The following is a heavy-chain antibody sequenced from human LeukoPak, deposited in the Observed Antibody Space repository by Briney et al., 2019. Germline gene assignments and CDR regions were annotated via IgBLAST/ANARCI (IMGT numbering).Heavy chain of an antibody. CDR1: GYTFTSYG. CDR3: ARDTYSSSWPDYFDY. V-gene: IGHV1-18*01. CDR2: ISAYNGNT. D-gene: IGHD6-13*01. Sequence: ASVKVSCKASGYTFTSYGISWVRQAPGQGLEWMGWISAYNGNTNYAQKLQGRVTMTTDTSTSTAYMELRSLRSDDTAVYYCARDTYSSSWPDYFDYWGQGTLVTVSS. J-gene: IGHJ4*02.